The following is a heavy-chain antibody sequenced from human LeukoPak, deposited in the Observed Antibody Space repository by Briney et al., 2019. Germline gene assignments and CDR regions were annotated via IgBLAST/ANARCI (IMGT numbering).Heavy chain of an antibody. J-gene: IGHJ6*02. CDR3: AKGLPLAAAGDYYDNGMDV. D-gene: IGHD6-13*01. Sequence: GESLRISCEASGFTFSAFWMGWVRQAPGQGLEWVANINKDGSEKNYVSSVKGRFTISRDNAKNSLTLQMNSLRAEDTALYHCAKGLPLAAAGDYYDNGMDVWGQGTTVTVPS. V-gene: IGHV3-7*05. CDR1: GFTFSAFW. CDR2: INKDGSEK.